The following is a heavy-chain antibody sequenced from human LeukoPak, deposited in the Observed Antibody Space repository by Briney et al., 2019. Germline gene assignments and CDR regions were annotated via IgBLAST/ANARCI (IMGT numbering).Heavy chain of an antibody. D-gene: IGHD4-17*01. CDR3: ARQAVPRDFDY. CDR2: ISSSGSTI. J-gene: IGHJ4*02. Sequence: GGSLRLSCAASGFTFSSYEMNWVRQAPGKGLEWVSYISSSGSTIYYADSVKGRFTISRDNAKNSLYLQMNSLRAEDTAVYYCARQAVPRDFDYWGQGTLVTVSS. CDR1: GFTFSSYE. V-gene: IGHV3-48*03.